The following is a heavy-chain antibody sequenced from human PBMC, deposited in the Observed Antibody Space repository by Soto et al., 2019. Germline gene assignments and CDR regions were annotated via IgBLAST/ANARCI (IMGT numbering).Heavy chain of an antibody. J-gene: IGHJ4*02. CDR3: ARGGMEPFDH. D-gene: IGHD1-1*01. CDR1: GFTFGNYW. CDR2: ISDYGRI. V-gene: IGHV3-74*01. Sequence: VGSLRVSCAASGFTFGNYWMHWVRQAPGKGLVWVSRISDYGRINYADSVKDRFIISRDDARSELYLQLNDLRVEDTATYYCARGGMEPFDHWGQGALVTVSS.